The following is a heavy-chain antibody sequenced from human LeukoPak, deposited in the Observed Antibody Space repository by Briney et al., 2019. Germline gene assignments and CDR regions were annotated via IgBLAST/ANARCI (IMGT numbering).Heavy chain of an antibody. V-gene: IGHV3-11*01. CDR1: GFTFSDYY. D-gene: IGHD3-10*01. CDR2: ISSSGSTI. CDR3: ATPMVRGANLFDY. Sequence: GSLRLSCAASGFTFSDYYMSWIRQAPGKGLEWVSYISSSGSTIYYADSVKGRFTISRDNAKNSLYLQMNSLRAEDTAVYYCATPMVRGANLFDYWGQGTLVTVSS. J-gene: IGHJ4*02.